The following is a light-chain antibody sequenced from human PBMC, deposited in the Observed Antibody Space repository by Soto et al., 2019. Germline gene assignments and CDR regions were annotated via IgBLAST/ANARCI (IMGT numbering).Light chain of an antibody. CDR2: DAS. J-gene: IGKJ4*01. CDR1: QSVSSY. Sequence: EIVLTQSPATLSLSPGERATLSCRASQSVSSYLAWYQQKPGQAPRLLIYDASNRATGIPARFSGSGSGTDFTLTISSLEPEDFAVYYCQQRINWLAITFGGGTKVEIK. CDR3: QQRINWLAIT. V-gene: IGKV3-11*01.